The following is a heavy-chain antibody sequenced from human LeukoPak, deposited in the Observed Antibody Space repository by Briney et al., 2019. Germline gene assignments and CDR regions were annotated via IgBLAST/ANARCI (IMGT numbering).Heavy chain of an antibody. CDR1: GFTFSRYA. Sequence: GRSLRLSCAASGFTFSRYAIHWARQAPAKGLEWVTFISYDARNKYCADSVKGRFTISRDNSKNTVYLQMNSLRAEDTAVYYCARDENNYFDYWGQGTLVTVSS. CDR2: ISYDARNK. J-gene: IGHJ4*02. CDR3: ARDENNYFDY. V-gene: IGHV3-30*04.